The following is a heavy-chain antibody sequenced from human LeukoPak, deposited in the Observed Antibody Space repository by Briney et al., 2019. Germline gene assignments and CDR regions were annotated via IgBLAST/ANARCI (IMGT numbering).Heavy chain of an antibody. CDR1: GGAISGHY. D-gene: IGHD3-22*01. CDR3: ARTQHYDTIGYYFDF. CDR2: IYYSGGT. Sequence: SETLSLTCTVSGGAISGHYWSWIRLSPEQGLEWIGYIYYSGGTSYSPFLKSRVTMSVDTAKNQFSLKLTSVTAADTALYYCARTQHYDTIGYYFDFWGQGSLVTVSS. V-gene: IGHV4-59*11. J-gene: IGHJ4*02.